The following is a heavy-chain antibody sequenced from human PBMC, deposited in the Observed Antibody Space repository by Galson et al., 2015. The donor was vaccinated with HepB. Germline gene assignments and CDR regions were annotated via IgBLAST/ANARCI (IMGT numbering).Heavy chain of an antibody. V-gene: IGHV3-15*07. CDR3: TTLLRPAAHDYYYYYGMDG. CDR1: GFTFSNAW. CDR2: IKSKTDGGTT. Sequence: SLRLSCAASGFTFSNAWMNWVRQAPGKGLEWVGRIKSKTDGGTTDYAAPVKGRFTISRDDSKNTLYLQMNSLKTEDTAVYYCTTLLRPAAHDYYYYYGMDGWGQGTTVTVSS. J-gene: IGHJ6*02. D-gene: IGHD2-2*01.